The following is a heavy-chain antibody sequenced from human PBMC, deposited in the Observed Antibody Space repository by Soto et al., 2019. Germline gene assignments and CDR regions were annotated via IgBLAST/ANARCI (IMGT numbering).Heavy chain of an antibody. V-gene: IGHV3-49*03. J-gene: IGHJ3*01. Sequence: GGSLRLSCTGSGFTFGDFGMSWFRQAPGKGLEWLSFIRSKGSGGTSEYAASVKGRFTFSRDDSKSIAYLQMNSLKIEDTAVYYCTRDQPITPWGQGTMVTVSS. CDR1: GFTFGDFG. CDR2: IRSKGSGGTS. D-gene: IGHD3-10*01. CDR3: TRDQPITP.